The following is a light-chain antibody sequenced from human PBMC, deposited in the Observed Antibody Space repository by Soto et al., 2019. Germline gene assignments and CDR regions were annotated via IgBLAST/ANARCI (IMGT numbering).Light chain of an antibody. J-gene: IGKJ2*01. V-gene: IGKV1-39*01. CDR2: AAS. CDR3: QQSYSTPYT. Sequence: DIQMTQSPSSLSASVGDRVTITCRASQSISSYLNWYQQKPGKAPKLLIYAASSLQSGVPSRFSGSGSGTDFTLTISSLQPEDFATYYGQQSYSTPYTFGQGTKLEFK. CDR1: QSISSY.